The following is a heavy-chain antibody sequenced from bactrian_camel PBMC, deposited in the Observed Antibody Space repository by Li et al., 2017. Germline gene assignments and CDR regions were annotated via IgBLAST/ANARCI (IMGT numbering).Heavy chain of an antibody. V-gene: IGHV3S40*01. CDR1: GFTFSRLD. CDR2: INTVGAI. CDR3: TPSVLAG. Sequence: VQLVESGGGLVQPGESLGLSCAASGFTFSRLDMIWVRQAPGKGLEWVAFINTVGAIYYADSVKGRFTISRDNAKNTVYLQMNSLKSEDTALYYCTPSVLAGWGQGTQVTVS. J-gene: IGHJ4*01.